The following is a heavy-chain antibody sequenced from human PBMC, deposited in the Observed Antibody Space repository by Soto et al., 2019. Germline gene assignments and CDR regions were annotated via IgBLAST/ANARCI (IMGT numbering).Heavy chain of an antibody. J-gene: IGHJ4*02. Sequence: EVQLVESGGGLVQPGGSLRLSCAASGFTFSSYWMHWVRQAPGKGLEWVSRIRGDGSSTSYADSVKGRFTISRDNAKNTLYLQMNSLRAEDTAVYYCVRSTPPTWRLDYWGQGTLVTVSS. CDR1: GFTFSSYW. V-gene: IGHV3-74*01. CDR3: VRSTPPTWRLDY. CDR2: IRGDGSST.